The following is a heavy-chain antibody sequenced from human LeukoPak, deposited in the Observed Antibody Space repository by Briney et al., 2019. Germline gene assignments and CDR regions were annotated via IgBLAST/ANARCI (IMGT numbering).Heavy chain of an antibody. J-gene: IGHJ4*02. V-gene: IGHV3-15*01. D-gene: IGHD6-19*01. CDR2: IKSKTDGGTT. CDR1: GFTFSNAR. CDR3: TTTSIAVAGPFDY. Sequence: PGVSLRLSCAASGFTFSNARMSWVRQAPGKGLEWVGRIKSKTDGGTTDYAAPVKGRFTISRDDSKNTLYLQMNSLKTEDTAVYYCTTTSIAVAGPFDYWGQGTLVTVSS.